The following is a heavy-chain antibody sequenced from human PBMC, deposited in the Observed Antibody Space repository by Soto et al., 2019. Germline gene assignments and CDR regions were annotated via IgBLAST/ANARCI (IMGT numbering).Heavy chain of an antibody. J-gene: IGHJ4*02. CDR1: GGSISIGGYY. V-gene: IGHV4-31*03. CDR3: ARDVLSGIAGYYFDY. Sequence: QVQLQESGPGLVKPSQTLSLTCTVSGGSISIGGYYWSWIRQHPGKGLEWCGYIYYSGSTYYNPSLNRRVTISVNTSKNQFSLQLSSVTAADTAVYYCARDVLSGIAGYYFDYWGQGTLVTVSS. D-gene: IGHD6-13*01. CDR2: IYYSGST.